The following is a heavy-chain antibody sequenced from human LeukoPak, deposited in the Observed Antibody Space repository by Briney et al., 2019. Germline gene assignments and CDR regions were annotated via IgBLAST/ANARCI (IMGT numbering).Heavy chain of an antibody. D-gene: IGHD6-13*01. CDR2: INQDGSEK. J-gene: IGHJ1*01. V-gene: IGHV3-7*01. CDR1: GFTFSGYW. CDR3: ARESTAGYNSSWYGFRN. Sequence: GGPLRLSCAASGFTFSGYWMSWVRQAPGKGLEWVANINQDGSEKYYVDSVKGRFTISRDNAKNSLFLQMGSLRVGDTAVYYCARESTAGYNSSWYGFRNWGQGTLVSVSS.